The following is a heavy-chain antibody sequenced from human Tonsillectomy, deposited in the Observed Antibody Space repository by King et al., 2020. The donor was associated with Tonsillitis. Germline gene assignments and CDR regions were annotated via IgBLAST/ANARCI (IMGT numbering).Heavy chain of an antibody. D-gene: IGHD2/OR15-2a*01. V-gene: IGHV2-70*15. CDR1: GFSLSSDRDRMC. Sequence: QFTLKESGPALVKPTETLTLTCTFSGFSLSSDRDRMCVTWVRQPPGKALEWLARIDSDDDSYYSPSLRARLTVFKDISKKQVVLTLTNVGPEDTATSFCARSPGDYFYRDGMDVWGQGTTVTVSS. J-gene: IGHJ6*02. CDR2: IDSDDDS. CDR3: ARSPGDYFYRDGMDV.